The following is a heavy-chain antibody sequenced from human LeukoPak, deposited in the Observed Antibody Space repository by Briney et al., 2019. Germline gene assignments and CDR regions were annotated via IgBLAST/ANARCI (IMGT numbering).Heavy chain of an antibody. J-gene: IGHJ4*02. CDR2: INHSGST. CDR3: AVHYDSSGYVDY. V-gene: IGHV4-34*01. Sequence: PSETLSLTCAVYGGSFSGYYWSWIRQPPGKGLEWIGEINHSGSTNYNPSLKSRVTISVDTSKNQFSLKLGAVTAADTAVYYCAVHYDSSGYVDYWGQGTLVTVSS. CDR1: GGSFSGYY. D-gene: IGHD3-22*01.